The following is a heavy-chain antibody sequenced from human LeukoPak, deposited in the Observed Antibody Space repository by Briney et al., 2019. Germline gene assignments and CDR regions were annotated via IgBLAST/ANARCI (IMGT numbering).Heavy chain of an antibody. V-gene: IGHV4-59*01. J-gene: IGHJ5*02. CDR2: IYYSGSI. CDR3: ARGRSGFDP. CDR1: GGSMSSYY. Sequence: PSQTLSLTCTVSGGSMSSYYWSWIRQPPGEGLEWIGNIYYSGSINYNPSLKSRVTISVDTSKNQFSLMLSSVTAADTAVYYCARGRSGFDPWGQGTLVTVSS.